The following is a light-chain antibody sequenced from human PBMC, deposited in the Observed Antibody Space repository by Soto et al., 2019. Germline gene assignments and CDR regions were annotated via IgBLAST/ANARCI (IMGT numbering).Light chain of an antibody. CDR2: DAS. CDR1: QSISSW. CDR3: QQYRT. J-gene: IGKJ1*01. Sequence: IQSTLSLSTPSATIGDRVTITCRASQSISSWLAWYQQKPGKAPKLLIYDASSLESGVPSRFSGSGSGTEFTLTISSLQPDDFATYYCQQYRTFGQGTKVDIK. V-gene: IGKV1-5*01.